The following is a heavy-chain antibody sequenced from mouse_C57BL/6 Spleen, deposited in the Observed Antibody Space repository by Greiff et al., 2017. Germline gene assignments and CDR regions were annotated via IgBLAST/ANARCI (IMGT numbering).Heavy chain of an antibody. J-gene: IGHJ3*01. CDR1: GFSLTSYA. CDR2: IWTGGGT. CDR3: ARDDYDGDWFAY. Sequence: QVQLQQSGPGLVAPSQSLSITCTVSGFSLTSYAISWVRQPPGKGPEWLGVIWTGGGTNYNSALKSRLSISKDNSKSQVFLKMNSLQTDDTARYYCARDDYDGDWFAYWGQGTLVTVSA. V-gene: IGHV2-9-1*01. D-gene: IGHD2-4*01.